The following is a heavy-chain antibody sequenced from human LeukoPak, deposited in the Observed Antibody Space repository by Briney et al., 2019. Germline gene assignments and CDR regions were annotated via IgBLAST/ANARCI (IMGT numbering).Heavy chain of an antibody. D-gene: IGHD3-10*01. CDR2: IKTDGSST. J-gene: IGHJ4*02. Sequence: GGSLRLSCVASGFTFSTSWMHWVRHAPGKGLVWVARIKTDGSSTSYADSVEGRVTISRDNAKNTLYLQMNSLRDEDKAVYYCARGGSPFYWGQGTQVTVSS. CDR1: GFTFSTSW. V-gene: IGHV3-74*01. CDR3: ARGGSPFY.